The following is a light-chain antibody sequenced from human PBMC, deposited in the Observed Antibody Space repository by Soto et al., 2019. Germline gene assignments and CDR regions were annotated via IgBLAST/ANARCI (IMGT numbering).Light chain of an antibody. J-gene: IGKJ5*01. CDR2: DAS. CDR1: QSVSSF. V-gene: IGKV3-11*01. CDR3: QQRIIGPPG. Sequence: EIVLTQSPATLSLSPGERATLSCRASQSVSSFLVWYQHKAGQAPRLLISDASNRATGIPARFSGSGSGTDFTLTIRSLEPEDVASYYCQQRIIGPPGFGQGTRLEIK.